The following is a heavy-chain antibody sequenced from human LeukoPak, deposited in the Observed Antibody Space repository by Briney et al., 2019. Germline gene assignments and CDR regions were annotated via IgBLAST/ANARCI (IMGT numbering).Heavy chain of an antibody. CDR1: GGTFSSYA. CDR2: IIPILGIA. CDR3: ARGRVVAATLDYYYGMDV. D-gene: IGHD2-15*01. J-gene: IGHJ6*02. Sequence: SVKVSCKASGGTFSSYAISWVRQAPGQGLEWMGRIIPILGIANYAQKFQGRVTITADKSTSTAYMELSSLRSEDTAVYYCARGRVVAATLDYYYGMDVWGQGTTVTVSS. V-gene: IGHV1-69*04.